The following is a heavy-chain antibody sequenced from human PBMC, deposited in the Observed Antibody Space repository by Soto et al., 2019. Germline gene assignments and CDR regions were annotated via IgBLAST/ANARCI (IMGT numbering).Heavy chain of an antibody. V-gene: IGHV3-48*01. Sequence: GGSLRLSCAASGFTFSSYSMNWVRQAPGKGLEWVSYISSSSSTIYYADSVKGRFTISRDNAKNSLYLQMNSLRAEDTAVYYCARDSIAVAGTVLDYWGQGTLVTVSS. D-gene: IGHD6-19*01. CDR2: ISSSSSTI. J-gene: IGHJ4*02. CDR3: ARDSIAVAGTVLDY. CDR1: GFTFSSYS.